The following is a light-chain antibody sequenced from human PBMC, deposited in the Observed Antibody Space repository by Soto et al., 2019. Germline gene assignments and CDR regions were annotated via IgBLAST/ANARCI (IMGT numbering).Light chain of an antibody. CDR2: EVN. V-gene: IGLV2-8*01. J-gene: IGLJ2*01. CDR1: GSDIGAYNF. CDR3: SSFSGNNNLI. Sequence: QSALTQPPSASGSPGQSVTTSCSGTGSDIGAYNFVSWYQQGPGKAPKLIIYEVNKRPSGVPGRFSGSKSGNTASLTVSGLQTEDEGDYYCSSFSGNNNLIFGGGTKLTVL.